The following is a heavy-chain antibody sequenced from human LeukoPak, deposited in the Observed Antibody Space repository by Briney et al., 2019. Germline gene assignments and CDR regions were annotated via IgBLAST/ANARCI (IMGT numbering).Heavy chain of an antibody. D-gene: IGHD3-22*01. J-gene: IGHJ3*02. Sequence: SETLSLTCTVSGGSISNYFCTWIRQPAGKRLEGIGRIYTGGSTNYNPSLKSRVTMSVDTSRKQFSLKLSSVTAADTAVYYCASSRPYDSSGYFAFDIWGQGTMVTVSS. CDR3: ASSRPYDSSGYFAFDI. V-gene: IGHV4-4*07. CDR1: GGSISNYF. CDR2: IYTGGST.